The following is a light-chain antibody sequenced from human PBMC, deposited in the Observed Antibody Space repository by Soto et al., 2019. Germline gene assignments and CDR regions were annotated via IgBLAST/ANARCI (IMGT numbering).Light chain of an antibody. Sequence: EIVMTQSPATLSVSPGERATLSCRASQSVNRNLAWYQQKPGQAPRLLISAASTRATGIPARFSGSGSETAFTLTISCLLLEDFAPYSCLQYTNWWTFGQGTNVEMK. CDR3: LQYTNWWT. V-gene: IGKV3-15*01. CDR2: AAS. J-gene: IGKJ1*01. CDR1: QSVNRN.